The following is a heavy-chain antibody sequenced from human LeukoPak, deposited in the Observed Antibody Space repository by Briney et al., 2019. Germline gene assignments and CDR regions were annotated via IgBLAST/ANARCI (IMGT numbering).Heavy chain of an antibody. V-gene: IGHV3-23*01. D-gene: IGHD3-3*01. J-gene: IGHJ6*02. CDR2: ISGSGGST. Sequence: GGSLRLSCAASGFTFSSYAMSWVRQAPGKGLEWVSAISGSGGSTYYADSVKGRFTISRDNSKNTLYLQMNSLRAEDTAVYYCAKASTIFGVLRNGMDVWGQGTTVTVSS. CDR3: AKASTIFGVLRNGMDV. CDR1: GFTFSSYA.